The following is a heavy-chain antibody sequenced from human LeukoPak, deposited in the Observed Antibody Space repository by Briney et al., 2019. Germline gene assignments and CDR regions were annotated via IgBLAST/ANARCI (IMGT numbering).Heavy chain of an antibody. CDR1: GGSFRGYY. D-gene: IGHD4-17*01. J-gene: IGHJ4*02. CDR2: IHHSGST. CDR3: ARDQYGDYDFDY. Sequence: PSETLSLTCAVYGGSFRGYYWTWIRQPPGKGLEWIGEIHHSGSTNYNPSLTSRVTISVDTSKNQFSLKLSSVTAADTAVYYCARDQYGDYDFDYWGQGTLITVSS. V-gene: IGHV4-34*01.